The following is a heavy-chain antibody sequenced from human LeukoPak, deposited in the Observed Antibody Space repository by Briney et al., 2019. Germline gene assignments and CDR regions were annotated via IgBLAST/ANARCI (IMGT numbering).Heavy chain of an antibody. CDR3: ARAEVSYCSGGSCYSTYYFDY. D-gene: IGHD2-15*01. V-gene: IGHV1-69*13. CDR1: VGTFSSYA. CDR2: IIPIFGTA. Sequence: ASVKVSCKASVGTFSSYAISWVRQAPGQGLEWMGGIIPIFGTANYAQKFQGRVTITADESTSTAYMELSSLRSEDTAVYYCARAEVSYCSGGSCYSTYYFDYWGQGTLVAVSS. J-gene: IGHJ4*02.